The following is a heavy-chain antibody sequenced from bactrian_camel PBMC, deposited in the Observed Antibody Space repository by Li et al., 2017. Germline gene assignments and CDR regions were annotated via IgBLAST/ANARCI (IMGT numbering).Heavy chain of an antibody. J-gene: IGHJ6*01. D-gene: IGHD5*01. CDR3: ATTGFDF. Sequence: DVQLVESGGGSVRTGGSLRLSCAASGYTYSQYSMGWFREAPGKEREGVAVTGSEGRTFYADSVKGRFTISRDNAKNTVYLQMNDLKSDDTALYYCATTGFDFWGQGTQVTVS. V-gene: IGHV3S67*01. CDR2: TGSEGRT. CDR1: GYTYSQYS.